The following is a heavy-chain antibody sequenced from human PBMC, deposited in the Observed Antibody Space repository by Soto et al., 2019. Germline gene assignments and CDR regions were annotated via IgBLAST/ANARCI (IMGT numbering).Heavy chain of an antibody. CDR2: VYNSGYT. D-gene: IGHD3-10*01. Sequence: SETLSLTCTVSGGSISDNYWSWIRQPPGKGLEWIGYVYNSGYTTYNPSLKSRATISIDTSKSQFSLKLTSVTAADTAMYYCARDHYSGTYEGARRWFDPWGQGTLVTVSS. J-gene: IGHJ5*02. CDR3: ARDHYSGTYEGARRWFDP. CDR1: GGSISDNY. V-gene: IGHV4-59*01.